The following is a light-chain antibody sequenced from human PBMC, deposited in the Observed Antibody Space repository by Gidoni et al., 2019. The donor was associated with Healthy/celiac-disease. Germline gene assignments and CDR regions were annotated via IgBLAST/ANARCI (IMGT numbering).Light chain of an antibody. CDR1: NIGSKD. Sequence: SYELTQPLSVSVALGQTARITCGGNNIGSKDVHWYQQKPGQAPVLVIYRDTNRSSGIPERFSGSNSGNMATLTISRAQAGDEADYYCQVWHSNTVVFGGGTKLTVL. CDR3: QVWHSNTVV. J-gene: IGLJ3*02. CDR2: RDT. V-gene: IGLV3-9*01.